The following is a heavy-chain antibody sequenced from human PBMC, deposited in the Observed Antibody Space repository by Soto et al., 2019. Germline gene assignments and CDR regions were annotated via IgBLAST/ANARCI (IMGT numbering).Heavy chain of an antibody. Sequence: GASVKVSCKASGGTFSSYAISWVRQAPGQGLEWMGGIIPIFGTANYAQKFQGRVTITADESTSTAYMELSSLRSEDTAVYYCAAYCSGGSCYVPGYWGQGTLVTVSS. CDR3: AAYCSGGSCYVPGY. CDR1: GGTFSSYA. V-gene: IGHV1-69*13. J-gene: IGHJ4*02. CDR2: IIPIFGTA. D-gene: IGHD2-15*01.